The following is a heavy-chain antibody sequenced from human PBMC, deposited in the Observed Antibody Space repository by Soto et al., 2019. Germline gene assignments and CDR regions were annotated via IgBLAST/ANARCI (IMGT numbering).Heavy chain of an antibody. Sequence: PSETLSLTCAVYGGSFSGYYWSWIRQPPGKGLDWIGEINNSGSTNYNPSLNSRGTVSVETSKNSFTLRLSSVTAADTAVYYSASRNMVRGVKGYGMDVWGQGTTVTVSS. J-gene: IGHJ6*02. CDR1: GGSFSGYY. V-gene: IGHV4-34*01. CDR3: ASRNMVRGVKGYGMDV. D-gene: IGHD3-10*01. CDR2: INNSGST.